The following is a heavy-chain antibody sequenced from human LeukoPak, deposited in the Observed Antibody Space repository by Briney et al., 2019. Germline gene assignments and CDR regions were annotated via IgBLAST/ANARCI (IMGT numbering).Heavy chain of an antibody. J-gene: IGHJ4*02. D-gene: IGHD2-2*02. CDR1: GGSFSGYY. Sequence: PSETLSPTCAVYGGSFSGYYWSWIRQPPGKGLEWIGEINHSGSTNYNPSLKSRVTISVDTSKNQFSLKLSSVTAADTAVYYCARGSIIVVVPAAISLDYWGQGTLVTVSS. CDR2: INHSGST. CDR3: ARGSIIVVVPAAISLDY. V-gene: IGHV4-34*01.